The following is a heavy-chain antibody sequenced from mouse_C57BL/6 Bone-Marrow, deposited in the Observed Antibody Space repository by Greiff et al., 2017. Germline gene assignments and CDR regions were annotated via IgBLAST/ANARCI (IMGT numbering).Heavy chain of an antibody. Sequence: QVQLQQSGPGLVQPSQSLSITCTVSGFSLTSYGVHWVRQSPGKGLEWLGVIWSGGSTDYNAAFISRLSISKDNSKSQVFFKMNSLQADDTAIYYCARNRLFITTVASGNYYAMDYWGQGTSVTVSS. D-gene: IGHD1-1*01. CDR3: ARNRLFITTVASGNYYAMDY. V-gene: IGHV2-2*01. CDR2: IWSGGST. CDR1: GFSLTSYG. J-gene: IGHJ4*01.